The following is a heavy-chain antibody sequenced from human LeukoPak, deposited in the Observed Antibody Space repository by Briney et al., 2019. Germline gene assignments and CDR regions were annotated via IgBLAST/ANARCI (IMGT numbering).Heavy chain of an antibody. V-gene: IGHV4-59*12. Sequence: SETLSLTCTVSGGSISSYYWSWIRQPPGKGLEWIGYIYYSGSTNYNPSLKSRVTMSVDTSKNQFSLKLSSVTAADTAVYYCARDMVAVDYWGQGTLVTVSS. CDR2: IYYSGST. D-gene: IGHD5-12*01. J-gene: IGHJ4*02. CDR1: GGSISSYY. CDR3: ARDMVAVDY.